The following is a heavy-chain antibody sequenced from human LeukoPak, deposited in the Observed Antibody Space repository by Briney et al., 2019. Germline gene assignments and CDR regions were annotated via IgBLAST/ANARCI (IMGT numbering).Heavy chain of an antibody. V-gene: IGHV1-2*06. CDR1: GYTFTGYY. CDR3: ARAGYYDSSGYGSDY. J-gene: IGHJ4*02. Sequence: ASVKVSCKASGYTFTGYYRHWVRQAPVQGLEWMGRINPNSGGTNYAQKVHGRVTTTRDTSTSKDYMEPSRLRSDDTAVYYCARAGYYDSSGYGSDYWGQGTLVTVSS. CDR2: INPNSGGT. D-gene: IGHD3-22*01.